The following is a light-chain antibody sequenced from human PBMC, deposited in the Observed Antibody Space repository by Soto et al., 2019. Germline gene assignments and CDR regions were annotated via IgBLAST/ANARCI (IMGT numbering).Light chain of an antibody. Sequence: ALTQPASVSGSPGQSITISCTGTSSDVGGYNYVSWYQQHPGKAPKLMIYEVSNRPSGVSNRFSGSKSGNTASLTISGLQAEDEADYYCSSYTSSSTLYVFGPGTRSPS. CDR1: SSDVGGYNY. CDR2: EVS. CDR3: SSYTSSSTLYV. V-gene: IGLV2-14*01. J-gene: IGLJ1*01.